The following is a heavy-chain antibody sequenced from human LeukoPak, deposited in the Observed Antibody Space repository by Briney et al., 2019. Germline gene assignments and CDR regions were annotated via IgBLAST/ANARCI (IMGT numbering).Heavy chain of an antibody. CDR3: ASVKQGAFDF. J-gene: IGHJ3*01. D-gene: IGHD1/OR15-1a*01. V-gene: IGHV3-48*03. Sequence: GGSLRLSCAASGFTFSSYEMNWVRQAPGKGLEWVSYISSSGSTIYYADSVKGRFTISRDNAKNSLYLQMNSLRAEDTAVYYCASVKQGAFDFWGQGTMVTVSS. CDR2: ISSSGSTI. CDR1: GFTFSSYE.